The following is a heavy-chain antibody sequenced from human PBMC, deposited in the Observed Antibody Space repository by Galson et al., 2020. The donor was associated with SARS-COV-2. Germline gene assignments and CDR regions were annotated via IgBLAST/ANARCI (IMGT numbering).Heavy chain of an antibody. D-gene: IGHD1-26*01. CDR2: IYYSGST. J-gene: IGHJ5*02. V-gene: IGHV4-59*13. CDR1: GGSISSYY. CDR3: ARGLAGELRGALDNWFDP. Sequence: SERVSLTFAVSGGSISSYYWSWIRQPPGKVLEWIGYIYYSGSTKYNPSLKSRVTISVDTSKNQFSLKLSSVTAADTAVYYCARGLAGELRGALDNWFDPWGQGTLVTVSS.